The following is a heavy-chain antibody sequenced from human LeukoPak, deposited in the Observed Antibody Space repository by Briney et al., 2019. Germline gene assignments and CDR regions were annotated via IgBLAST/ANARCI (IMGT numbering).Heavy chain of an antibody. Sequence: SETLSLTCTVSGYSISSGYYWGWIRQPPGKGLEWIGSIYRSGSTYYNPSLKSRVTISVDTSKGQFSLKLTSVTAADTALYYCARSRSGAGLFDYWGQGTLVTVSS. D-gene: IGHD6-13*01. CDR3: ARSRSGAGLFDY. CDR1: GYSISSGYY. J-gene: IGHJ4*02. V-gene: IGHV4-38-2*02. CDR2: IYRSGST.